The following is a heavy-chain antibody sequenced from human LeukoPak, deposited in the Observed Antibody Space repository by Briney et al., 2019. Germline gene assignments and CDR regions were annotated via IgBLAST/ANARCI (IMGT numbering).Heavy chain of an antibody. D-gene: IGHD3-10*01. J-gene: IGHJ4*02. V-gene: IGHV3-11*06. CDR2: ISSSSSYT. CDR3: ARRSSGSYYRYFDY. CDR1: GFTFSDYY. Sequence: GGSLRLSCAASGFTFSDYYMSWIRQAPGKGLEWVSHISSSSSYTNYADSVKGRFTISRDNAKNSLYLQMNSLRAEDTAVYYCARRSSGSYYRYFDYWGQGTLVTVSS.